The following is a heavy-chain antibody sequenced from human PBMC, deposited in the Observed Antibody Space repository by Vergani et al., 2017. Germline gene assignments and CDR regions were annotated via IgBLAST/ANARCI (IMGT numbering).Heavy chain of an antibody. V-gene: IGHV3-30*02. CDR3: GKTQGTVVGTWWFDP. D-gene: IGHD1-7*01. CDR2: TRPHEDGA. J-gene: IGHJ5*02. Sequence: VQMVESGGGLVKPGGSLRLSCAASGFNFRSYHMSWVRQAPGKGLEWVTFTRPHEDGAFYSASVRGRFTVSRDNSKNTLYLEMNRLNVDDTAIYYCGKTQGTVVGTWWFDPWGQGTPVTVSS. CDR1: GFNFRSYH.